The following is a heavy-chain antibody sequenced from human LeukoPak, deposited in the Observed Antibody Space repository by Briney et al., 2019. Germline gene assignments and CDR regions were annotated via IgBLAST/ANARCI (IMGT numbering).Heavy chain of an antibody. D-gene: IGHD2-2*02. CDR3: ARLYHYYYYGMDV. J-gene: IGHJ6*04. CDR1: GESFSGYY. Sequence: SETLSLTCAVYGESFSGYYWSWIRQPPGKGLEWIGEINHSGSTNYNPSLKSRVTISVDTSKNQFSLKLSSVTAADAAVYYCARLYHYYYYGMDVWGKGTTVTVSS. V-gene: IGHV4-34*01. CDR2: INHSGST.